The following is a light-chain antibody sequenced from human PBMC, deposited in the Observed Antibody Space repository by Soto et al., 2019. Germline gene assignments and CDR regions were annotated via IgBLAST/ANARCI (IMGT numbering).Light chain of an antibody. Sequence: QSVLTQPPSASGTPGQTVTMSCSGSSSNIGSNAVTWYQQLPRTAPKLLIYSSDQRPSGVPDRFSGSKSGTSASLAISGLQSEDEADYYCVAWDDSLNGLVFGGGTKLTVL. CDR3: VAWDDSLNGLV. V-gene: IGLV1-44*01. CDR2: SSD. CDR1: SSNIGSNA. J-gene: IGLJ2*01.